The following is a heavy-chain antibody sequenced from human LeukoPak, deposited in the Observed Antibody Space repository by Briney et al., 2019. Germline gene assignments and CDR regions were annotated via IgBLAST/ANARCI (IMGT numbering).Heavy chain of an antibody. CDR1: GGSISSNTYY. Sequence: SETLSLTCTVSGGSISSNTYYWGWIRQPPGKGLEWIGSIYYSGSTYYNPSLKSRVTISVDTSKNQFSLKLSSVTAADTAVYYCARGVSSGYYSYYFDYWGQGTLVTVSS. V-gene: IGHV4-39*07. CDR3: ARGVSSGYYSYYFDY. J-gene: IGHJ4*02. CDR2: IYYSGST. D-gene: IGHD3-22*01.